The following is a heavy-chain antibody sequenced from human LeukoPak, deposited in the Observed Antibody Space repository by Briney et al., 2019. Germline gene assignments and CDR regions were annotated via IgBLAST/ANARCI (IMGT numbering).Heavy chain of an antibody. J-gene: IGHJ1*01. CDR3: ARVGYCSGGSCHGYFQH. Sequence: SVTVSCKASGGTFSSYAISWVRQAPGQGLEWMGRIIPILGIANYAQKFQGRVTITADKSTSTAYMELSSLRSEDTAVYYCARVGYCSGGSCHGYFQHWGQGTLVTVSS. V-gene: IGHV1-69*04. CDR1: GGTFSSYA. CDR2: IIPILGIA. D-gene: IGHD2-15*01.